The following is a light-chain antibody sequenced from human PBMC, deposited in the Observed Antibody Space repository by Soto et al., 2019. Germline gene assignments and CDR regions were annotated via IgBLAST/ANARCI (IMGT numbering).Light chain of an antibody. J-gene: IGLJ1*01. Sequence: QSVLTQPASVSGSPGQSITISCTGTSADIGAYSYVCWYQHHPGKAPKLMIYDVSNRPSGVSNRFSGSKSGNTASLTISGLQAEDEADYYCSSYTSSSTRVFGTGTKVTVL. CDR1: SADIGAYSY. CDR2: DVS. V-gene: IGLV2-14*03. CDR3: SSYTSSSTRV.